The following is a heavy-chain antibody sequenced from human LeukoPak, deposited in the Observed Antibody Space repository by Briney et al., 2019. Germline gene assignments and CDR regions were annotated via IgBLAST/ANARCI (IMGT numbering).Heavy chain of an antibody. J-gene: IGHJ4*02. V-gene: IGHV4-34*01. CDR2: INHSGST. D-gene: IGHD2-15*01. Sequence: SETLSLTCAVYGGSFSGYCWIWIRQRPGKGLEWIGEINHSGSTNYNPCLKSRVTISVDTSKNQFSLVLSSVTAADTGVYYCARGLDCSGGSCYAFDYWGQGTMVTVSS. CDR3: ARGLDCSGGSCYAFDY. CDR1: GGSFSGYC.